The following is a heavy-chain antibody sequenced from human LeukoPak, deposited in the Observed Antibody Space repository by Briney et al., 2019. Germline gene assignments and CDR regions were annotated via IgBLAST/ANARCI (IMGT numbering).Heavy chain of an antibody. Sequence: GGSLRLSCAASGFTFSDYGMSWVRQTPEKGLEWASVISGNGNITHYADSLKGRFTLSRDNSKNTLFLQMNSLRAEDTALYYCAKGSSGYFFDLWGQGTLVTVSS. V-gene: IGHV3-23*01. J-gene: IGHJ4*02. CDR3: AKGSSGYFFDL. CDR2: ISGNGNIT. D-gene: IGHD3-22*01. CDR1: GFTFSDYG.